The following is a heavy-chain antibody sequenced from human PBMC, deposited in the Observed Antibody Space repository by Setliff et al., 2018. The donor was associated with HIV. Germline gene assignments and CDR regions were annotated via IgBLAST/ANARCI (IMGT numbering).Heavy chain of an antibody. CDR1: GFTFSSYA. D-gene: IGHD3-10*01. Sequence: PGGSLRLSCAASGFTFSSYAMTWVRQAPGKGPEWVSAISDGGGSTYYADSVKGRFSLSRDNSKNTLYLQMNILRAEDTAVYYCAKNGQLLWFGELSYGCYYYMDVWGKGTTVTVSS. V-gene: IGHV3-23*01. CDR3: AKNGQLLWFGELSYGCYYYMDV. J-gene: IGHJ6*03. CDR2: ISDGGGST.